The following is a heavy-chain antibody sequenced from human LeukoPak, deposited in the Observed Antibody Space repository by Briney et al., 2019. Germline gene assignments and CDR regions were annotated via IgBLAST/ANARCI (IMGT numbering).Heavy chain of an antibody. V-gene: IGHV5-51*01. CDR1: GYSFTSYW. J-gene: IGHJ4*02. CDR3: ARHSYYYDSSGYANLDY. CDR2: IYPGDSDT. D-gene: IGHD3-22*01. Sequence: GESLKISCQGSGYSFTSYWIGWVRQMPGKGLEWMGIIYPGDSDTRYSPSFQGQVTISADKSISTAYLQWSSLKASDTAMYYCARHSYYYDSSGYANLDYWGQGTLVTVSS.